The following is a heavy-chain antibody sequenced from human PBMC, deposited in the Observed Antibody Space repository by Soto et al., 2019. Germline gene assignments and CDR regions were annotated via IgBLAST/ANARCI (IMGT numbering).Heavy chain of an antibody. CDR2: IGTSGGNT. D-gene: IGHD3-16*01. V-gene: IGHV3-23*01. J-gene: IGHJ4*02. Sequence: PGGSLRLSCAASGFTFDGYAMSWVRQAPGKGLEWVSAIGTSGGNTFYAVSVKGRFTITRDNSKNTLYLQMNSLRTEDTAVYYCAKDHWGSYSGQGTLVTVSS. CDR1: GFTFDGYA. CDR3: AKDHWGSY.